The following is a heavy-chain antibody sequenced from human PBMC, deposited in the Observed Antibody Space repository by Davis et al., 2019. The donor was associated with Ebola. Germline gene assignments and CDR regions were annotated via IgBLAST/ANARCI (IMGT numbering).Heavy chain of an antibody. CDR3: ARQSSRGRVFTVD. D-gene: IGHD3-10*01. V-gene: IGHV5-10-1*01. CDR1: GYTFTSYG. CDR2: IDPSDSYT. J-gene: IGHJ4*02. Sequence: KVSCKASGYTFTSYGISWVRQMPGKGLEWMGRIDPSDSYTNYSPSFQGHVTISADKSISTAYLQWSSLKASDTAMYYCARQSSRGRVFTVDWGQGTLVTVSS.